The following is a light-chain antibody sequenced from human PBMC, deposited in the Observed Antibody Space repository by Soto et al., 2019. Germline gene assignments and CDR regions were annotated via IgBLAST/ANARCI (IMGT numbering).Light chain of an antibody. CDR3: QQRSNWPRT. J-gene: IGKJ1*01. V-gene: IGKV3-11*01. Sequence: EIVLTQSPATLSLSPGERATLSCRASQSVSTYLAWYQHKPGQAPRLLIYDASNRATGIPARFSGSGSGTDFTLTIGSLEPEDFVVYYCQQRSNWPRTFGQGTKVEI. CDR1: QSVSTY. CDR2: DAS.